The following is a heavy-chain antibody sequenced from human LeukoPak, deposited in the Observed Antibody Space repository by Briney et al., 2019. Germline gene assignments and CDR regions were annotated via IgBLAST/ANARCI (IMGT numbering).Heavy chain of an antibody. D-gene: IGHD3-22*01. Sequence: AGGSLRLSCAASGFTFSSYSMNWVRQAPGKGLEWVSSISSSSSYIYYADSVKGRFTISRDNAKNSLYLQMNSLRAEDTAVYYCARDRHYYDSSGYSNDYWGQGTLVTVSS. V-gene: IGHV3-21*01. CDR3: ARDRHYYDSSGYSNDY. J-gene: IGHJ4*02. CDR1: GFTFSSYS. CDR2: ISSSSSYI.